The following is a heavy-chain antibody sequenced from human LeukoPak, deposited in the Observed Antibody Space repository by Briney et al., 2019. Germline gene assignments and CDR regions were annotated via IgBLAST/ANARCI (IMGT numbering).Heavy chain of an antibody. Sequence: ASVKVSCKASGYTFTGYYMHWVRQTPGQGLEWMGWINPNSGGTNYAQKFQGWVTMTRDTSISTAYMELSRLRSDDTAVYYCARDGGDYYDSSGYYPYYYYYGMDVWGQGTTVTVSS. CDR3: ARDGGDYYDSSGYYPYYYYYGMDV. CDR1: GYTFTGYY. CDR2: INPNSGGT. J-gene: IGHJ6*02. V-gene: IGHV1-2*04. D-gene: IGHD3-22*01.